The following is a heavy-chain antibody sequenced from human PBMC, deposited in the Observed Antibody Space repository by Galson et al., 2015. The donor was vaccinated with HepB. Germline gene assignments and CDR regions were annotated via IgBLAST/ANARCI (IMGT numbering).Heavy chain of an antibody. J-gene: IGHJ2*01. CDR1: GYTFTSYG. Sequence: SVKVSCKASGYTFTSYGISWVRQAPGQGLEWMGWISAYNGNTNHAQKLQGRVTMTTDTSTSTAYMELRSLRSDDTAVYYCARGVTIFGVVTLWYFDLWGRGTLVTVSS. V-gene: IGHV1-18*04. CDR3: ARGVTIFGVVTLWYFDL. CDR2: ISAYNGNT. D-gene: IGHD3-3*01.